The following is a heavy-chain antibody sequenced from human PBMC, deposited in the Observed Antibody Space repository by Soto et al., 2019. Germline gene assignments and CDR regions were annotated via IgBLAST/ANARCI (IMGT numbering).Heavy chain of an antibody. Sequence: PSETLSLTCTVSGGSISSGGYYWSWIRQHPGKGLEWIGYIYYSGSTYYNPSLKSRVTISVDTSKNQFSLKLSSVTAADTAVYYCARVGGITGTTSVGTWGQGTLVTVPQ. V-gene: IGHV4-31*03. CDR2: IYYSGST. CDR3: ARVGGITGTTSVGT. D-gene: IGHD1-20*01. CDR1: GGSISSGGYY. J-gene: IGHJ5*02.